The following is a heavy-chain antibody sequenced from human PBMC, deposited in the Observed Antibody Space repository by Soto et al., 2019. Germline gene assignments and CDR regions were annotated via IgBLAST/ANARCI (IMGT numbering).Heavy chain of an antibody. J-gene: IGHJ5*02. V-gene: IGHV3-23*01. Sequence: GESLKISCVASGFPFSSFTMNWVRQAPGRGLEWVSIISHTGGISYYSDSVRGRFTISRDNSKNTVYLQMNNLRDDDTAVYYCATRYSTGWSRYNWFGPWGQRTLVTVSS. D-gene: IGHD6-19*01. CDR2: ISHTGGIS. CDR1: GFPFSSFT. CDR3: ATRYSTGWSRYNWFGP.